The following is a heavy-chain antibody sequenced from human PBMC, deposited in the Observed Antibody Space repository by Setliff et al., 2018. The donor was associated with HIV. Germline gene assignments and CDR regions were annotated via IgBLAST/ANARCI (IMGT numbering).Heavy chain of an antibody. J-gene: IGHJ4*02. CDR2: IIPILGIA. D-gene: IGHD3-3*01. CDR1: GGTFSSYV. CDR3: ARGTGIRGFGVVDY. V-gene: IGHV1-69*10. Sequence: ASVKVSCKASGGTFSSYVISWVRQAPGQGLEWMGGIIPILGIANYAQKFQGRVTMTRNTSITTSYMDLSSLRSEDTAMYYCARGTGIRGFGVVDYWGQGTLVTVSS.